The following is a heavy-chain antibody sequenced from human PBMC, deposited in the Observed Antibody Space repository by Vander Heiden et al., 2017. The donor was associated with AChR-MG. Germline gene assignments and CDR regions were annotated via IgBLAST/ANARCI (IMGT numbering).Heavy chain of an antibody. CDR3: AKVRDRPADCSSTSCYGTDY. CDR2: ISGSGGST. Sequence: EVQLLESGGGLVQPGGSLRLSCAASGFTFSSYAMSWVRQAPGKGLEWVSAISGSGGSTYYADSVKGRFTISRDNSKNTLYLQMNSLRAEDTAVYYCAKVRDRPADCSSTSCYGTDYWGQGTLVTVSS. D-gene: IGHD2-2*01. V-gene: IGHV3-23*01. CDR1: GFTFSSYA. J-gene: IGHJ4*02.